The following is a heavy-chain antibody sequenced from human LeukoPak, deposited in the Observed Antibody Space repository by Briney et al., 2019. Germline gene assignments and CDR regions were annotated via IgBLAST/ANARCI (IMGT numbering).Heavy chain of an antibody. J-gene: IGHJ4*02. Sequence: GGSLRLSCAASGFTFSSYEMNWVRQAPGKGLEWVSYISSSGSTIYYADSVKGRFTISRDNAKNSLYLQMNSLRAEDMAVCYCARDGRAGSSNYFDYWGQGTLVTVSS. D-gene: IGHD6-6*01. CDR1: GFTFSSYE. CDR2: ISSSGSTI. CDR3: ARDGRAGSSNYFDY. V-gene: IGHV3-48*03.